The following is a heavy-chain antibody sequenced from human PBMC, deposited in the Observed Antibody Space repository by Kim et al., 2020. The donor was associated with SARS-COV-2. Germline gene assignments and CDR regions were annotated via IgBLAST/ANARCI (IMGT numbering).Heavy chain of an antibody. CDR1: GFCFTTNW. CDR3: ARDRRYSLDY. D-gene: IGHD2-15*01. CDR2: IKEDGTEK. J-gene: IGHJ4*02. V-gene: IGHV3-7*01. Sequence: GGSLRLSCVVSGFCFTTNWMSWVRQAPGKGLEWVAKIKEDGTEKYYGYSVEGRFTISRDNAKNSLYLQMNSLSAEDTAVYYCARDRRYSLDYWGQGTLVTVSS.